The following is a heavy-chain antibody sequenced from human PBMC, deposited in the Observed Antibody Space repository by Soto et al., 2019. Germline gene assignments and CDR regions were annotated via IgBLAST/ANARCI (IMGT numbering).Heavy chain of an antibody. CDR1: GGSISSGGYY. CDR3: ARGTVTLLGYYYGMDV. Sequence: SETLSLTSTVSGGSISSGGYYWSWIRQHPGKGLEWIGYIYYSGSTNYNPSLKSRVTISVDTSKNQFSLKLSSVTAADTAVYYCARGTVTLLGYYYGMDVWGQGTTVTVSS. CDR2: IYYSGST. D-gene: IGHD4-17*01. V-gene: IGHV4-61*08. J-gene: IGHJ6*02.